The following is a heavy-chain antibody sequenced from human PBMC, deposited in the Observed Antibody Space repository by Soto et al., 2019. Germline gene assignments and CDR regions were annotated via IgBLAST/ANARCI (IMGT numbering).Heavy chain of an antibody. CDR3: ARQASGYYYGWFDP. J-gene: IGHJ5*02. Sequence: SVTLSLTCSVSGGSILDSTYYWAWIRQSPGKGLEWIGTIFYSGGTFYTPSLKSRVTMSVDTSNNQFSLKLSSVTAADTAVYYCARQASGYYYGWFDPWGQGTLVTVSS. CDR2: IFYSGGT. V-gene: IGHV4-39*01. D-gene: IGHD3-22*01. CDR1: GGSILDSTYY.